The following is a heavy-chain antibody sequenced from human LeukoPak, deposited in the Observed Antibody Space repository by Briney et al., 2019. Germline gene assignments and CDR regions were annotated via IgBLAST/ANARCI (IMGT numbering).Heavy chain of an antibody. Sequence: PSETLSLTCTVSGGSISSSSYYWSWIRQHPGKGLEWIGYIYYSGSTYYNPSLKSRVTISVDTSKNQFSLKLSSVTAADTAVYYCARGVPRGIAVADSPLVVFDYWGQGTLVTVSS. CDR1: GGSISSSSYY. CDR3: ARGVPRGIAVADSPLVVFDY. J-gene: IGHJ4*02. D-gene: IGHD6-19*01. V-gene: IGHV4-31*03. CDR2: IYYSGST.